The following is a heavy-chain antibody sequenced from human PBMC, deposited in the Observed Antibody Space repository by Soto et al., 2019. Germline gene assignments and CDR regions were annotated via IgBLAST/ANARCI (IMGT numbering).Heavy chain of an antibody. D-gene: IGHD3-10*01. CDR3: ARGAKGGGSGSYVADY. J-gene: IGHJ4*02. CDR1: GGSISSSNW. CDR2: IYHSGST. Sequence: QVQLQESGPGLVKPSGTLSLTCAVSGGSISSSNWWSWVRQPPGKGLEWIGEIYHSGSTNYNPSLKGRVTISVDKSKNHFSLKLSSVTAADTAVYYCARGAKGGGSGSYVADYWGQGTLVTVSS. V-gene: IGHV4-4*02.